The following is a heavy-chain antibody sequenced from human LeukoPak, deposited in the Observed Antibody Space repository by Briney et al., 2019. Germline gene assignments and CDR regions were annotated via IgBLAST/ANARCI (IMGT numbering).Heavy chain of an antibody. D-gene: IGHD1-1*01. CDR3: ATDSPETAAFDY. CDR2: IVGSSSNI. J-gene: IGHJ4*02. V-gene: IGHV3-48*04. Sequence: TGGSLRLSCTASGFSFSTYSMNWVRQAPGKGLEWVSYIVGSSSNIYYADSVKGRFTISRDNATNSLYLQMDSLRAEDTAVYYCATDSPETAAFDYWGQGTLVTVSS. CDR1: GFSFSTYS.